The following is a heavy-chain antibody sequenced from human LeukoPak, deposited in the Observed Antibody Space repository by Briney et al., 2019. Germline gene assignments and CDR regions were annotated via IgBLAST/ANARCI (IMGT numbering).Heavy chain of an antibody. CDR3: ARGGSYAVY. V-gene: IGHV1-18*01. CDR1: GYTFTSYG. CDR2: IIPIFGTA. D-gene: IGHD1-26*01. J-gene: IGHJ4*02. Sequence: ASVKVSCKASGYTFTSYGISWVRQAPGQGLEWMGGIIPIFGTANYAQKFQGRVTMTTDTSTSTAYMELRSLRSDDTAVYYCARGGSYAVYWGQGTLVTVSS.